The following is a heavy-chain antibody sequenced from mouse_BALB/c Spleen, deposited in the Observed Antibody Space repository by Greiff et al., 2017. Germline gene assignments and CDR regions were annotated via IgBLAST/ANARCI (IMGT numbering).Heavy chain of an antibody. J-gene: IGHJ3*01. CDR2: IRNKANGYTT. CDR3: ARCITTAFAY. Sequence: EVMLVESGGGLVQPGGSLRLSCATSGFTFTDYYMSWVRQPPGKALEWLGFIRNKANGYTTEYSASVKGRFTISRDNSQSILYLQMNTLRAEDSATYYCARCITTAFAYWGQGTLVTVSA. D-gene: IGHD1-2*01. CDR1: GFTFTDYY. V-gene: IGHV7-3*02.